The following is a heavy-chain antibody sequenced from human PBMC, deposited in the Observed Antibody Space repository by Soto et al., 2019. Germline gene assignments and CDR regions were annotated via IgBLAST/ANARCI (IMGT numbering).Heavy chain of an antibody. CDR3: ARGAAPKLYYFDY. Sequence: ETLSLACAVYGVSFSGYYWSGIRQPPGKGLEWIGEINHSGSTNYNLSLKSRVTISVDTSKNQFSLKLSSVTAADKAVYYCARGAAPKLYYFDYWGQGTLVTVSS. D-gene: IGHD6-6*01. V-gene: IGHV4-34*01. CDR1: GVSFSGYY. J-gene: IGHJ4*02. CDR2: INHSGST.